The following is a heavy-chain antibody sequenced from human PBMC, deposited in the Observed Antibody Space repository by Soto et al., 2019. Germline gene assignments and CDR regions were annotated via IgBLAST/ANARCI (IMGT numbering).Heavy chain of an antibody. D-gene: IGHD4-17*01. Sequence: QVQLVQSGAEVKKPGASVKVSCKASGYTFTSYGISWVRQAPGQGLEWMGWISAYNGNTNYAQKLPGRVNMTTDTSTSTAYMELRSLRSDDTAVYYCARLRLRTTVTPNSLPYLDYWGPGTLVTVSS. CDR1: GYTFTSYG. CDR3: ARLRLRTTVTPNSLPYLDY. CDR2: ISAYNGNT. J-gene: IGHJ4*02. V-gene: IGHV1-18*01.